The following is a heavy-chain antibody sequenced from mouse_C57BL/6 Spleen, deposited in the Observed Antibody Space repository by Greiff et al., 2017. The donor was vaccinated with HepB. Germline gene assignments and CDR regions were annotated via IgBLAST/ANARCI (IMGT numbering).Heavy chain of an antibody. CDR2: ISSGSSTI. V-gene: IGHV5-17*01. J-gene: IGHJ2*01. Sequence: DVQLVESGGGLVKPGGSLKLSCAASGFTFSDYGMHWVRQAPEKGLEWVAYISSGSSTIYYADTVKGRFTISRDNAKNTLFLQMTSLRSEDTAMYYCARHYGKGDYFDYWGQGTTLTVSS. CDR1: GFTFSDYG. CDR3: ARHYGKGDYFDY. D-gene: IGHD2-1*01.